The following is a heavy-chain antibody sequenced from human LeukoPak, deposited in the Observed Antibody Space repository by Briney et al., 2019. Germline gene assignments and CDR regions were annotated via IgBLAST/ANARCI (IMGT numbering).Heavy chain of an antibody. CDR3: ARGSGSYSWYAFDI. Sequence: GASVKVSCKASGYTFTGYYMRWVRQAPGQGLEWMGRINPNSGGTNYAQKFQGRVTMTRDTSISTAYMELSGLRSDDTAVYYCARGSGSYSWYAFDIWGQGTMVTVSS. D-gene: IGHD1-26*01. J-gene: IGHJ3*02. CDR1: GYTFTGYY. CDR2: INPNSGGT. V-gene: IGHV1-2*06.